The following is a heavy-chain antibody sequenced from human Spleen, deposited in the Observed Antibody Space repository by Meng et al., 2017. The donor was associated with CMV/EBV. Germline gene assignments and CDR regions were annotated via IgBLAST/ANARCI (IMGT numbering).Heavy chain of an antibody. CDR2: IYYSGRT. Sequence: SETLSLTCTVSGDSIGSSTYYWGWIRQPPGKGLEWIGSIYYSGRTYYNPSLKSRVTISVDTSKNQFSLKLSSVTAADTAVYYCARDLGSSNYYYIYAFDVWGQGTMVTVSS. D-gene: IGHD3-22*01. CDR3: ARDLGSSNYYYIYAFDV. J-gene: IGHJ3*01. CDR1: GDSIGSSTYY. V-gene: IGHV4-39*07.